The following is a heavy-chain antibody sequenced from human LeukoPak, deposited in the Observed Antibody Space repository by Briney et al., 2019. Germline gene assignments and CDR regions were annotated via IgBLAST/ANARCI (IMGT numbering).Heavy chain of an antibody. J-gene: IGHJ3*02. CDR1: GFTFSSYA. CDR3: ARGPGPIAGAKNPFDI. Sequence: PGGSLRLSCAASGFTFSSYAMSWVRQAPGKGLEWVSAISGSGGSTYYADSVKGRFTISRDNSKNTLYLQMNSLRAEDTAVYYCARGPGPIAGAKNPFDIWGQGTMVTVSS. D-gene: IGHD1-26*01. CDR2: ISGSGGST. V-gene: IGHV3-23*01.